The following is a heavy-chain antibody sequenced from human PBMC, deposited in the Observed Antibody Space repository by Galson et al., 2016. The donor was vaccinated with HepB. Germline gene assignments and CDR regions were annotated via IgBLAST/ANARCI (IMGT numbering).Heavy chain of an antibody. J-gene: IGHJ5*02. V-gene: IGHV4-34*01. CDR1: GGSLRGYT. Sequence: ETLSLTCVVYGGSLRGYTWSWIRQPPGKGLEWIGEINHGGSTNYTPSLKRRVTMSVDTSKNQFSLKLTSVTAADTAVYFCARSRRCSGGDCYSFFRYNWFDPWGQGTLVTVSS. CDR2: INHGGST. D-gene: IGHD2-15*01. CDR3: ARSRRCSGGDCYSFFRYNWFDP.